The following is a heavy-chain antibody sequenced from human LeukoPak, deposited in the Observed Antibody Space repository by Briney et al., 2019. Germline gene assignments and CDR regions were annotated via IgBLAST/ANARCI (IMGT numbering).Heavy chain of an antibody. D-gene: IGHD6-13*01. CDR3: ARELAAAGTGFDY. V-gene: IGHV3-21*01. CDR2: ISSSSSYI. Sequence: GGSLRLSCAASGFTFSSYSMNWVRQAPGKGLEWVSSISSSSSYIYYADSVKGRFTISRDNAKNSLYLQMNSLRAEDTAVYYCARELAAAGTGFDYWGQGTLVTVSS. CDR1: GFTFSSYS. J-gene: IGHJ4*02.